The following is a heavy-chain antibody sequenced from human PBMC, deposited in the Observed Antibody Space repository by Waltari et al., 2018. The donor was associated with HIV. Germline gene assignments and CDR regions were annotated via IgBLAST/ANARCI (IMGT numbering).Heavy chain of an antibody. CDR3: ARGGSYPKYYFDY. J-gene: IGHJ4*02. CDR2: ISTYNGHT. CDR1: GYNFISSG. Sequence: QVQLVQSGAEGKETGASGKVASKAPGYNFISSGISRVRQAPGQGLEWMGWISTYNGHTNYAQKFQGRVSMTTDTSTSTAYMDLRSLTSDDTAIYYCARGGSYPKYYFDYWGQGSLVTVSS. D-gene: IGHD1-26*01. V-gene: IGHV1-18*01.